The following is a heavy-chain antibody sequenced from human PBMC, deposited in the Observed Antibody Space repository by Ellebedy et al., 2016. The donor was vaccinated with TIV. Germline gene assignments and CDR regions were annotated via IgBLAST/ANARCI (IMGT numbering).Heavy chain of an antibody. CDR3: ARWFGELLYVRWFDP. J-gene: IGHJ5*02. CDR1: GGSISRSSYY. Sequence: SETLSLTCTVSGGSISRSSYYWGWIRQPPQKGLEWIGSIYYTGSTFYNPSLKSRVSISADTSKNQFSLRLSSVTAADTAVYYCARWFGELLYVRWFDPWGQGTLVTVSS. CDR2: IYYTGST. V-gene: IGHV4-39*01. D-gene: IGHD3-10*01.